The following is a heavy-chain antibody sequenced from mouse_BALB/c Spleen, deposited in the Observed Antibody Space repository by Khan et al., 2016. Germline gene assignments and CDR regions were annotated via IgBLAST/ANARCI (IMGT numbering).Heavy chain of an antibody. D-gene: IGHD2-1*01. J-gene: IGHJ4*01. CDR2: ISSGGGST. CDR1: GFAFSSYD. V-gene: IGHV5-12-1*01. CDR3: ARQRYGNYYYYAMDY. Sequence: EVELVESGGGLVKPGGSLKLSCAASGFAFSSYDMSWVRQTPEKRLEWVAYISSGGGSTYYPDTVKGRFTISRDNAKNTPYLQMSSLKSEDTAMYYCARQRYGNYYYYAMDYWGQGTSVTVSS.